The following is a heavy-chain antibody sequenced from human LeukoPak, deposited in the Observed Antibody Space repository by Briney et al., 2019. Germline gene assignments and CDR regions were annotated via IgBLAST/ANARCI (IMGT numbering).Heavy chain of an antibody. CDR3: AGAGGYYDSSGYLKPGFDP. V-gene: IGHV4-34*01. Sequence: SETLSLTCAVYGGSFSGYYWSWIRQPPGKGLEWIGEINHSGSTNYNPSLKSRVTISVDTSKNQFSLKLSSVTAADTAVYYCAGAGGYYDSSGYLKPGFDPWGQGTLVTVSS. CDR2: INHSGST. J-gene: IGHJ5*02. CDR1: GGSFSGYY. D-gene: IGHD3-22*01.